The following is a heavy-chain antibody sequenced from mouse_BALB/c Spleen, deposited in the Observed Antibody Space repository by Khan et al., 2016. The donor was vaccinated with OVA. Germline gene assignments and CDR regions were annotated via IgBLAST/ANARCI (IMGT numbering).Heavy chain of an antibody. Sequence: QVHVKQSGAEQAKPGASVKMSCKTSGYTFSSYWMHWVKQRPGQGLEWIGYINPTSGYTEYNEKFKDKATLSADKSSSTAYMQLTSLTSEDSAVYYCARDRFDYWGQGTTLTVSS. J-gene: IGHJ2*01. CDR3: ARDRFDY. V-gene: IGHV1-7*01. CDR2: INPTSGYT. CDR1: GYTFSSYW.